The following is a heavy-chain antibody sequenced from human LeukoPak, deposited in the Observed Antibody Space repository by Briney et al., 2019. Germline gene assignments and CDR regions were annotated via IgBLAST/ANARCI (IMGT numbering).Heavy chain of an antibody. CDR1: GFTFSNAW. CDR3: AKGGYSSS. Sequence: GGSLRLSCAASGFTFSNAWMSWVRQAPGKGLEWVGRIKSKIDGETTDYAAPVKGRFTISRDDSKNTLYLQMNSLRAEDTAVYYCAKGGYSSSWGQGTLVTVSS. D-gene: IGHD6-13*01. J-gene: IGHJ4*02. CDR2: IKSKIDGETT. V-gene: IGHV3-15*01.